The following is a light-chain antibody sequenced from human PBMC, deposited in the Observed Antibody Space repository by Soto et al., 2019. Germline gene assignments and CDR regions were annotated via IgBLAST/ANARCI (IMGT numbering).Light chain of an antibody. CDR1: KLGDKY. Sequence: SYELTQPPSVSVSPGQTASITCSGDKLGDKYACWYQQKPGQSPVLVIYQDSKRPSGIPERFSGSNSGNTATLTISGLRSEDEADYYCAAWDDSLSGNVVFGGGTKLTVL. CDR2: QDS. J-gene: IGLJ2*01. V-gene: IGLV3-1*01. CDR3: AAWDDSLSGNVV.